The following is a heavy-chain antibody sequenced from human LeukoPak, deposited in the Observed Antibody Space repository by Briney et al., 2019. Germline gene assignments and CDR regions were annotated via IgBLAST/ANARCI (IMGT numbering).Heavy chain of an antibody. CDR1: GFTVSSNY. Sequence: GGSLRLSCAASGFTVSSNYMSWVRQAPGKGLEWVSVIYSGGSTYYADSVKGRFTISGDNSKNTLYLQMNSLRAEDTAVYYCARVGGGSGSYYKDYWGQGTLVTVSS. CDR2: IYSGGST. D-gene: IGHD3-10*01. CDR3: ARVGGGSGSYYKDY. V-gene: IGHV3-53*01. J-gene: IGHJ4*02.